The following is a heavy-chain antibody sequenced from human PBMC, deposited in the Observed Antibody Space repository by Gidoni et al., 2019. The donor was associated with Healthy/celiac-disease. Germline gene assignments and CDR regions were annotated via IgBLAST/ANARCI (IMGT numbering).Heavy chain of an antibody. CDR3: ARAKRSSWYEGYYYGMDV. CDR2: IYSGCST. CDR1: GFTVSSNY. D-gene: IGHD6-13*01. Sequence: EVQLVESGGGLIKPGGSLRRSWAASGFTVSSNYMSWVRQAPGKGLVWVSVIYSGCSTYYADSVKGRFTISRDNSKNTLYLQMNSLRAEDTAVYYCARAKRSSWYEGYYYGMDVWGQGTTVTVSS. J-gene: IGHJ6*02. V-gene: IGHV3-53*01.